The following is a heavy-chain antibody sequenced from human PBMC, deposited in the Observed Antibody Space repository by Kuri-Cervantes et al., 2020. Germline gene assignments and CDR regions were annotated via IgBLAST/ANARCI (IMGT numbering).Heavy chain of an antibody. CDR3: ARDPYLGTPQRHQFYMDV. D-gene: IGHD7-27*01. V-gene: IGHV3-74*01. CDR1: GFTFSSYW. J-gene: IGHJ6*03. CDR2: INSDGSST. Sequence: GESLKISCAASGFTFSSYWMHWVRQAPGKGLVWVSRINSDGSSTSYADSVKGRSTISRDNSKNTLYLQMNSLRAEDTAVYYCARDPYLGTPQRHQFYMDVWGKGTTVTVSS.